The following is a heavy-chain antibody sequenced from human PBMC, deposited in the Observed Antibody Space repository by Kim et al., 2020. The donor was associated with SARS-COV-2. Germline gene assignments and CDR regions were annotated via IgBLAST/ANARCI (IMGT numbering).Heavy chain of an antibody. Sequence: GGSLRLSCAASGFTFSSYAMHWVRQAPGKGLEWVAVISYDGSNKYYADSVKGRFTISRDNSKNTLYLQMNSLRAEDTAVYYCARDLGDYVGWFDPWGQGTLVTVSS. CDR2: ISYDGSNK. V-gene: IGHV3-30-3*01. CDR3: ARDLGDYVGWFDP. J-gene: IGHJ5*02. CDR1: GFTFSSYA. D-gene: IGHD4-17*01.